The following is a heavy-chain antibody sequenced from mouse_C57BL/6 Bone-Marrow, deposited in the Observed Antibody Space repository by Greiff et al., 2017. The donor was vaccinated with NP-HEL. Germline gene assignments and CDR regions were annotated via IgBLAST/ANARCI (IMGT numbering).Heavy chain of an antibody. J-gene: IGHJ4*01. CDR1: GFNFTDYY. Sequence: VQLQQSGAELVRPGASVKLSCTASGFNFTDYYMHWVKQRPEQGLEWIGGIDPENGDTEYTSKFQGKATITVDTSSNTAYLQLSSLTSEDTAVYYCTTGKGYYAMGYGGRGTSVTVTA. V-gene: IGHV14-4*01. CDR2: IDPENGDT. CDR3: TTGKGYYAMGY.